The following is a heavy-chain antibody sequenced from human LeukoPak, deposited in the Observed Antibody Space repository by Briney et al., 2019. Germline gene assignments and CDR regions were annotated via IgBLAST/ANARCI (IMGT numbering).Heavy chain of an antibody. CDR3: ARQKGSASSWADFDY. CDR2: IHYRGNS. CDR1: GGSINSGDYY. D-gene: IGHD6-13*01. V-gene: IGHV4-31*03. J-gene: IGHJ4*02. Sequence: NSSQTLSLTCTVSGGSINSGDYYWSWVRQHPGRGLEWIGYIHYRGNSYYNPSLKSRITISVDTSENQFSLKLSSVTAADTAVYYCARQKGSASSWADFDYWVQGTLVTVSA.